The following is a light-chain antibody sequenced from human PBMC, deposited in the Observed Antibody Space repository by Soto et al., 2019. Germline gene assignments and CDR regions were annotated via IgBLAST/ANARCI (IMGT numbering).Light chain of an antibody. Sequence: EIVMTQSPATLSVSPGERATLSCRASQSVSSNLAWYQQKHGQAPRPLIYGASSRATGIPDRFSGSGSGTDFTLTISRLEPEDCEVYDCQQYGSSSWTFGQGTKVDI. CDR3: QQYGSSSWT. CDR2: GAS. V-gene: IGKV3-20*01. J-gene: IGKJ1*01. CDR1: QSVSSN.